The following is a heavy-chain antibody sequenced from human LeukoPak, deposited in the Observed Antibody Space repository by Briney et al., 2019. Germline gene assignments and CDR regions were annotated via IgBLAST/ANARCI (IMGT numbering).Heavy chain of an antibody. CDR1: GFTFSSYE. V-gene: IGHV3-48*03. D-gene: IGHD3-22*01. Sequence: GGSLRLSCAASGFTFSSYEMNWVRQAPGKGLEWVSYISSSGSTIYYADSVKGRFTIPRDNAKNSLYLQMNSLRAEDTAVYYCAREPSSGYVGIDYWGQGTLVTASS. J-gene: IGHJ4*02. CDR2: ISSSGSTI. CDR3: AREPSSGYVGIDY.